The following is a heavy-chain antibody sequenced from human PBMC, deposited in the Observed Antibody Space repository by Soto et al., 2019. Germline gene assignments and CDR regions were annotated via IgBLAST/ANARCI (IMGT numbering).Heavy chain of an antibody. Sequence: SETLSLICTVCWISIRTYYCRWIRQPPGKGLGWIGYISYSGSTSYNPSLKSRVTISVDTSKNNFYLKLSSVSAADTAVYYCARENSSGYYNWFDTWGQGTMVTVSS. CDR1: WISIRTYY. CDR3: ARENSSGYYNWFDT. D-gene: IGHD3-22*01. V-gene: IGHV4-59*01. J-gene: IGHJ5*02. CDR2: ISYSGST.